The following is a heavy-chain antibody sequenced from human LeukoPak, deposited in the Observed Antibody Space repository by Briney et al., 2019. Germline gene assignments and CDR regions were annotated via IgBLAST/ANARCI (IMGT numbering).Heavy chain of an antibody. J-gene: IGHJ4*02. CDR1: GGSISSSSYY. CDR2: IYYSGST. V-gene: IGHV4-39*07. Sequence: SETLSLTCTVSGGSISSSSYYWGWIRQPPGKGLGWIGSIYYSGSTCYNPSLKSRVTISVDTSKNQFSLKLSSVTAADTAVYYCARVVAFFDYWGQGTLVTVSS. D-gene: IGHD2-21*01. CDR3: ARVVAFFDY.